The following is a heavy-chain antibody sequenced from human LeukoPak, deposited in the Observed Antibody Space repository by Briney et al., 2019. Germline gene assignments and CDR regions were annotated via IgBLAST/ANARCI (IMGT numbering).Heavy chain of an antibody. V-gene: IGHV3-23*01. J-gene: IGHJ4*02. CDR3: AKGSIFVDY. CDR1: GFPFSSYP. Sequence: GGSLRLPCAASGFPFSSYPMSWVRQAPGKGLEWVSAISGSGGSTYYADSVKGRFTISRDNSKNTLYLQMNSLRAEDTAVYYCAKGSIFVDYWGQGTLVTVSS. D-gene: IGHD2/OR15-2a*01. CDR2: ISGSGGST.